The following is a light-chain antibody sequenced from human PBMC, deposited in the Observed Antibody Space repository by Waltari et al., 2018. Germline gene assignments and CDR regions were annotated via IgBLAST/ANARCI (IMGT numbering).Light chain of an antibody. Sequence: QSVLTQPPSVSGAPGQRVTISCTGSGSSTGAGYDVHWYQQLPRAAPKLLIYGSTSRPLGVPDRFFGSTSGTSASLAITGLQAEDEADYYCQSYDTSLMSVVFGGGTKLTVL. J-gene: IGLJ3*02. CDR3: QSYDTSLMSVV. CDR1: GSSTGAGYD. V-gene: IGLV1-40*01. CDR2: GST.